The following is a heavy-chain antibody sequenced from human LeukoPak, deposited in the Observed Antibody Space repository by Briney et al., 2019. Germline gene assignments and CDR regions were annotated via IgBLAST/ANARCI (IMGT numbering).Heavy chain of an antibody. J-gene: IGHJ3*02. CDR3: ARAGEYYYDNSGYYPNDAFDI. Sequence: SETLSLTCAVSGGSISSGGYSRSWIRQPPGKGLEWIGYIHHSGSTYYNPSLKSRVTISVDRSKNQFSLKLSSVTAADTAVYYCARAGEYYYDNSGYYPNDAFDIWGQGTMVTVSS. V-gene: IGHV4-30-2*01. CDR1: GGSISSGGYS. CDR2: IHHSGST. D-gene: IGHD3-22*01.